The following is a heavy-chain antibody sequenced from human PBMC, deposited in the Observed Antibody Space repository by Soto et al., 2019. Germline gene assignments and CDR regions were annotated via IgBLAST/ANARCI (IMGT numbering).Heavy chain of an antibody. D-gene: IGHD4-4*01. CDR3: ARDGTVTPFDY. Sequence: QVQLVESGGGVVQPGRSLRLSCAASGFTSSSYGMHWVRQAPGKGLEWVAVIWYDGSNKYYADSVKGRFTISRDNSKNTLYLQMNSLRAEDTAVYYCARDGTVTPFDYWGQGTLVTVSS. J-gene: IGHJ4*02. CDR2: IWYDGSNK. V-gene: IGHV3-33*01. CDR1: GFTSSSYG.